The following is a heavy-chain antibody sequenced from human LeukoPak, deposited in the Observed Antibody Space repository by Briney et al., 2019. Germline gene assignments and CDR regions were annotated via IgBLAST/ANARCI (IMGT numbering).Heavy chain of an antibody. Sequence: SETLSLTCAVYGGSFSGYYWSWIRQPPGKGLEWIGEINHSGSTNYNPSLKSRVTISVDTSKNQFSLKLSSVTAADTAVYYCARGNSGYDSAYRDWGQGTLVTVSS. CDR3: ARGNSGYDSAYRD. CDR1: GGSFSGYY. J-gene: IGHJ4*02. V-gene: IGHV4-34*01. CDR2: INHSGST. D-gene: IGHD5-12*01.